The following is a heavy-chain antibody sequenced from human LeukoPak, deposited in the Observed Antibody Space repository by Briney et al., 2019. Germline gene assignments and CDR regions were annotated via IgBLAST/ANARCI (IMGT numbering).Heavy chain of an antibody. CDR3: ARGQIWYFDL. J-gene: IGHJ2*01. CDR2: ISYDGSNK. V-gene: IGHV3-30-3*01. Sequence: TFSSXAMHWVRQAPGKGLEWVAVISYDGSNKYYADSVKGRFTISRDNSKNTLYLQMNSLRAEDTAVYYCARGQIWYFDLWGRGTLVTVSS. CDR1: TFSSXA.